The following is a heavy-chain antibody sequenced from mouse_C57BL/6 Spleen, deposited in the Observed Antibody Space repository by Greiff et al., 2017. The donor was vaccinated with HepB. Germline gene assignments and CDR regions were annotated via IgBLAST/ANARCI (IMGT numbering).Heavy chain of an antibody. CDR3: ARGEYGSSNHLDY. V-gene: IGHV1-18*01. CDR2: INPNNGGT. CDR1: GYTFTDYN. Sequence: VQLQQSGPELVKPGASVKIPCKASGYTFTDYNMDWVKQSHGKSLEWIGDINPNNGGTIYNQKFKGKATLTVDKSSSTAYMELRSLTSEDTAVYYCARGEYGSSNHLDYWGQGTTLTVSS. J-gene: IGHJ2*01. D-gene: IGHD1-1*01.